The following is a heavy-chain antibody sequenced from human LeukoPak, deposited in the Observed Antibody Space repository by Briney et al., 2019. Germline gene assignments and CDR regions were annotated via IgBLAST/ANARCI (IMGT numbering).Heavy chain of an antibody. CDR2: IKEDGSEK. V-gene: IGHV3-7*01. D-gene: IGHD4-17*01. CDR3: ARAPYGENY. J-gene: IGHJ4*02. CDR1: GFTFSTYW. Sequence: PGGSLRLSCAASGFTFSTYWMIWVRQAPGKGLEWVANIKEDGSEKYYVDSVKRRFTISRDNAKNSLYLQMTSLRVEDTAVYYCARAPYGENYWGQGTLVTVSS.